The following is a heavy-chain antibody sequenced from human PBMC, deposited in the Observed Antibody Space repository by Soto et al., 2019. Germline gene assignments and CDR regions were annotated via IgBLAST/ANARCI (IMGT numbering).Heavy chain of an antibody. V-gene: IGHV3-30*18. CDR3: AKESMMVLYGTHYFDP. CDR1: GFTFSSYG. J-gene: IGHJ4*02. D-gene: IGHD3-22*01. CDR2: ISYDGSNK. Sequence: PGGSLRLSCAASGFTFSSYGMHWVRQAPGNGLEWVAVISYDGSNKYYADSVKGRFTISRDNSKNTLYLQMNSLRAEDTAVYYCAKESMMVLYGTHYFDPWGQGTLVTVSS.